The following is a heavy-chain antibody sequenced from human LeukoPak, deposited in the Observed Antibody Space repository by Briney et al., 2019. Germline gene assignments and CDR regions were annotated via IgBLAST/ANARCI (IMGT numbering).Heavy chain of an antibody. V-gene: IGHV4-34*01. D-gene: IGHD3-10*01. CDR2: INHSGST. J-gene: IGHJ4*02. CDR1: GGSFSGYY. CDR3: ARAWGPMVRGVIHYFDY. Sequence: SETLSLTCAVYGGSFSGYYWSWIRQPPGKGLNWIGEINHSGSTNYNPSLKSRVTISVDTSKNQFSLKLSSVTAADTAVYYCARAWGPMVRGVIHYFDYWGQGTLVTVSS.